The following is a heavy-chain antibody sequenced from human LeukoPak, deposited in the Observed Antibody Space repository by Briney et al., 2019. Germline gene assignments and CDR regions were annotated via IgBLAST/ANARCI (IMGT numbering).Heavy chain of an antibody. J-gene: IGHJ4*02. Sequence: ASVKVSCKASGYTFTGHYMHWVRQAPGQGLEWMGWMSPNSGDTGYAQKFQGRVSMTRDTSISTAYMELSSLRSEDTAVYYCASNPPNTGDFYYWGLGSLVTVSS. CDR2: MSPNSGDT. CDR3: ASNPPNTGDFYY. CDR1: GYTFTGHY. V-gene: IGHV1-8*02. D-gene: IGHD1-1*01.